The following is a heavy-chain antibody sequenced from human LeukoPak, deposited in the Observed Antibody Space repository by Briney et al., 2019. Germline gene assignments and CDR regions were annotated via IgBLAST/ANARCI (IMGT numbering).Heavy chain of an antibody. CDR2: IYHSGST. CDR3: ARVNWGSGYYYMDV. V-gene: IGHV4-30-2*01. Sequence: SETLSLTCTVSGGSLSGGGYYWNWIRQPPGKGLEWIGYIYHSGSTYYNPSLKSRITISVDRSKNQFSLNLSSVTAADTAVYYCARVNWGSGYYYMDVWDKGTTVTVSS. D-gene: IGHD7-27*01. CDR1: GGSLSGGGYY. J-gene: IGHJ6*03.